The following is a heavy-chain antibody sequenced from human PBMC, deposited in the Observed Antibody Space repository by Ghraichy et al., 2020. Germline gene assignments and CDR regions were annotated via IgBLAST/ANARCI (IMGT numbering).Heavy chain of an antibody. CDR1: GFTVSSNY. CDR3: ARGATTVRGYYYYAMDV. Sequence: GGSLRLSCAASGFTVSSNYMSWVRQAPGKGLEWLSVIYSGGNSYYADSVKGRFTISRDNSKNTVYFQMNSLRAEDTAVYYCARGATTVRGYYYYAMDVWGQGTTVTVSS. V-gene: IGHV3-53*01. D-gene: IGHD4-11*01. CDR2: IYSGGNS. J-gene: IGHJ6*02.